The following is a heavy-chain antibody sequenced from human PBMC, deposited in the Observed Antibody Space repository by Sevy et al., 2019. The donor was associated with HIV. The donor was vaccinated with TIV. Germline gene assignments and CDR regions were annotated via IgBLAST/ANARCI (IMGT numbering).Heavy chain of an antibody. V-gene: IGHV3-15*07. J-gene: IGHJ4*02. D-gene: IGHD3-3*02. CDR3: STDDLISY. CDR2: IKSITDGGAA. Sequence: GGSLRLSCTASGFDFPNAWMNWVRQVPGKGLEWVGHIKSITDGGAADYAVPVKGRFIISRHDSKNTLYLQMNSLKAEDTAVYYCSTDDLISYWGRGTLVTVSS. CDR1: GFDFPNAW.